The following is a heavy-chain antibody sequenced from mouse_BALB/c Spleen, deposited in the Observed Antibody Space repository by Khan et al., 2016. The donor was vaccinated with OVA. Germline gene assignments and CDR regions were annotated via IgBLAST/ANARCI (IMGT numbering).Heavy chain of an antibody. J-gene: IGHJ3*01. D-gene: IGHD2-1*01. CDR2: IDPSNGDT. Sequence: VQLQQSGAELVRPGASVKLSCTASGFNIKDTYMHWVKQRPEQGLEWIGRIDPSNGDTKYDPKFQDKATIPTATYSNTAYLQLSSLTSEDTAVYYCATLYCNPFPYWGQGTLVTVSA. CDR3: ATLYCNPFPY. V-gene: IGHV14-3*02. CDR1: GFNIKDTY.